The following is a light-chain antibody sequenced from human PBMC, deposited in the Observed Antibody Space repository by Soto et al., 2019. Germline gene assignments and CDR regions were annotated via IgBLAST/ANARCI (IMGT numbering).Light chain of an antibody. V-gene: IGKV3-15*01. CDR3: QQYKSWPIT. CDR1: QSVSNN. J-gene: IGKJ5*01. Sequence: EIVLTQSPGTLSLSPGERATLSCRASQSVSNNYLAWYQQKPGQAPRLLMYGASTRATGIPARFSGSGSGTEFTLTISGLQSEDSAIYFCQQYKSWPITFGQGTRLEIK. CDR2: GAS.